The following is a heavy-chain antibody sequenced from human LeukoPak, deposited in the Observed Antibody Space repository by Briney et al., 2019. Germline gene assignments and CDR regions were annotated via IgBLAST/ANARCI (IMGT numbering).Heavy chain of an antibody. CDR1: GGSISNHY. J-gene: IGHJ4*02. CDR3: VRRGDGYPYYFDY. Sequence: SQTLSLTCTVSGGSISNHYWSWIRQPSGKGLEWIGYIHYGGNTDYNPSLKGRLTISVDTSKNQFSLKLSSVTAADTAVYYCVRRGDGYPYYFDYWGQGTLVTVSS. V-gene: IGHV4-59*11. CDR2: IHYGGNT. D-gene: IGHD5-24*01.